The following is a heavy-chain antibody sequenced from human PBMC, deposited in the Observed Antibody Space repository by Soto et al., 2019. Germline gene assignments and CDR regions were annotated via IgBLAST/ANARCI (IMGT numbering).Heavy chain of an antibody. CDR3: ARGRWLRSSFDY. Sequence: QVQLQQWGAGLLKPSETLSLTCAVYGGSFSGYYWSWIRQPPGKGLEWIGEINHSGSTNYNPSLKSRVTISVVTSKNQFSLKLSSVTAADTAVYYCARGRWLRSSFDYWGQGTLVTVSS. V-gene: IGHV4-34*01. CDR1: GGSFSGYY. J-gene: IGHJ4*02. CDR2: INHSGST. D-gene: IGHD5-12*01.